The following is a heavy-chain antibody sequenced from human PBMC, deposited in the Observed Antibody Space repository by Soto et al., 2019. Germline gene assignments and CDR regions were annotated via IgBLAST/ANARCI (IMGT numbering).Heavy chain of an antibody. V-gene: IGHV3-33*03. CDR1: GFPFSSYG. Sequence: TGGSLRLSCAASGFPFSSYGMHWVRQAPGKGLDWVGVIWYDGSNKDYAESVKGRFTISRDNSKNMLYLQMNSLRADDTAVYYCANSINWGQGTTVTVSS. J-gene: IGHJ4*02. CDR3: ANSIN. CDR2: IWYDGSNK.